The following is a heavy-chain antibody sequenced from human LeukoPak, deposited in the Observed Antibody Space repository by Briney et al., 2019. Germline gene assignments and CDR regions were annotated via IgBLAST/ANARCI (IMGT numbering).Heavy chain of an antibody. J-gene: IGHJ4*02. V-gene: IGHV4-59*01. CDR1: GGSICSYY. Sequence: SETLSLTCTVSGGSICSYYWSWIRQPPGKGLEWIGYIYYSGSTNYNPSLKSRVTISVDTSKNQFSLKLSSVTAADTAVYYCAATATLTQGVDYWGQGTLVTVSS. CDR3: AATATLTQGVDY. D-gene: IGHD2-15*01. CDR2: IYYSGST.